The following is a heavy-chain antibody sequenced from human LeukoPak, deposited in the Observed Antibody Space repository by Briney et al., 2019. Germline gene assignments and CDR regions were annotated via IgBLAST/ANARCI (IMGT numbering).Heavy chain of an antibody. CDR2: ISWNSGSI. CDR1: GFTFDDYA. J-gene: IGHJ6*03. V-gene: IGHV3-9*01. Sequence: GGSLRLSCAASGFTFDDYAMHWVRQAPGKGLEWVSGISWNSGSIGYADSVKGRFTISRDNAKNSLYLQMNSLRAEDTAVYYCARKESYYMDVWGKGTTVTISS. CDR3: ARKESYYMDV.